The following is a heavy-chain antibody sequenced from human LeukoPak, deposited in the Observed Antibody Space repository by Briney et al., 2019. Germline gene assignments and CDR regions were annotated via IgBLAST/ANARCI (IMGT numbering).Heavy chain of an antibody. D-gene: IGHD3-16*01. CDR1: GFTVSSNY. CDR3: ASHWGGY. Sequence: GGSLRLSCEASGFTVSSNYMSWVRQAPGKGLEWVSIIYDSGTTYYADSVKGRFTISRDNFKNTLYLQMNTLRAEDTAVYYCASHWGGYWGQGTLVTVSS. V-gene: IGHV3-53*01. J-gene: IGHJ4*02. CDR2: IYDSGTT.